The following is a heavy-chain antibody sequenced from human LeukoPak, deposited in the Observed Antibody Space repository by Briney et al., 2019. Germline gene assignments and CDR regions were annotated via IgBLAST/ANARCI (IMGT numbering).Heavy chain of an antibody. V-gene: IGHV1-24*01. CDR3: ATTSIPAAIYGRGSDAFDI. CDR2: FDPEDGET. J-gene: IGHJ3*02. D-gene: IGHD2-2*02. Sequence: ASVKVSCKVSGYTLTELSMHWVRQAPGKGLEWMGGFDPEDGETIYAQKFQGRVTMTEDTSTDTAYMELSSLRSEDTAVYYCATTSIPAAIYGRGSDAFDIWGQGTMVTVSS. CDR1: GYTLTELS.